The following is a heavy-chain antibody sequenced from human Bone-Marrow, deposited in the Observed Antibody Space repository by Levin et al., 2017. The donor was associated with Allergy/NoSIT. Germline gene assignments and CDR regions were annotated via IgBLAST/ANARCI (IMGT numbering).Heavy chain of an antibody. Sequence: SCTVSGDSISSTSATWGWLRQPPGKGLEWIGTISNTGTTYYKPSLKSRVTISVDTSKNQFSLKLSSVTAADTAFYYCARLPTGYPNWFHPWGQGTLVTVSS. CDR2: ISNTGTT. J-gene: IGHJ5*02. CDR3: ARLPTGYPNWFHP. D-gene: IGHD5/OR15-5a*01. CDR1: GDSISSTSAT. V-gene: IGHV4-39*01.